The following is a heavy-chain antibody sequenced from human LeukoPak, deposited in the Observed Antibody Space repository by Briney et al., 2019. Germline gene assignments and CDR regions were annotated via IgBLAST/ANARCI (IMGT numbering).Heavy chain of an antibody. Sequence: SETLSLTCTVSGGFISSSSYYWGWIRQPPGKGLEWIGSIYYSGSTYYNPSLKSRVSISVDTSKNQFSLKLSSVTAADTAVYYCARKPSYYYDSSGYYPHFDYWGQGTLVTVSS. CDR3: ARKPSYYYDSSGYYPHFDY. J-gene: IGHJ4*02. CDR2: IYYSGST. V-gene: IGHV4-39*07. D-gene: IGHD3-22*01. CDR1: GGFISSSSYY.